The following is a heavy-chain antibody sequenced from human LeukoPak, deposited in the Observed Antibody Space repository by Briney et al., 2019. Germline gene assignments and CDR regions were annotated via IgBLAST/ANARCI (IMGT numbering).Heavy chain of an antibody. Sequence: GGSLRLSCAVSGFTFSNYAMSWVRQAPGQGLEWVSAITAGGGSTYYADSVKGRFTIFRDNSKNTLYLQMNSLRAEDTAVYYCAKRPSTILVIDYWGQGTLVTVSS. J-gene: IGHJ4*02. CDR3: AKRPSTILVIDY. D-gene: IGHD1-26*01. V-gene: IGHV3-23*01. CDR2: ITAGGGST. CDR1: GFTFSNYA.